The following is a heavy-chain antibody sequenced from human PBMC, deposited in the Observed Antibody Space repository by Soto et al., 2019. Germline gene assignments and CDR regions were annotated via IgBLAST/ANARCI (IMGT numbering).Heavy chain of an antibody. CDR2: IKQDGSEE. Sequence: EMQLVESGGGLVQPGGSLRLACTASGFTFSGYWMNWVRQAPGKGLEWVARIKQDGSEEHYVDSVKGRSTISRDNANNSVYLQMNSLRAEDTAVYYCARDPGIRPARIRGLGWFDPWGQGVLVTVSS. CDR3: ARDPGIRPARIRGLGWFDP. CDR1: GFTFSGYW. D-gene: IGHD6-6*01. V-gene: IGHV3-7*03. J-gene: IGHJ5*02.